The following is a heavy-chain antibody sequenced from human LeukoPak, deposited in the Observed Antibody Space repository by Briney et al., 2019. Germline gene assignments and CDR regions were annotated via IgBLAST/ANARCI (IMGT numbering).Heavy chain of an antibody. CDR1: GFTFSSYW. CDR2: VNSDGTGT. D-gene: IGHD5-12*01. CDR3: IRTLIVATSPYMDV. J-gene: IGHJ6*03. Sequence: GGSLRLSCAASGFTFSSYWMHWVRQAPGKGLVWVSRVNSDGTGTTYADSVEGRFTISRDSDKNTVYLQMNSLRAEDTAIHYCIRTLIVATSPYMDVWGKGTTVSVSS. V-gene: IGHV3-74*01.